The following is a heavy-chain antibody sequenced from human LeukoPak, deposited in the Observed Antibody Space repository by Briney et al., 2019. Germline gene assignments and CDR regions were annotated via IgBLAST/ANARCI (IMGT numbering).Heavy chain of an antibody. CDR1: GFTFSSYA. V-gene: IGHV3-23*01. J-gene: IGHJ4*02. D-gene: IGHD1-26*01. CDR2: ISGSGGST. Sequence: SGGSLRLSCAASGFTFSSYAMSWVRQAPGKGLEWDSAISGSGGSTYYPGSVKGRFTISRENAKNSLYLQMNSLRAGDTAVYYCARGALYSGNFIFDYWGQGTLVTVSS. CDR3: ARGALYSGNFIFDY.